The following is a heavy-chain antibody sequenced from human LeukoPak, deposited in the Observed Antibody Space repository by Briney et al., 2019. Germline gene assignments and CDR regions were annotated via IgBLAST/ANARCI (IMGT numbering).Heavy chain of an antibody. V-gene: IGHV4-34*01. D-gene: IGHD1-26*01. CDR2: INHSGST. Sequence: PSETLSLTCAVYGGSFSGYYWSWIRQPPGKGLEWIGEINHSGSTNYNPSLKSRVTISVDTSKNQFSLKLSSVTAADTAVYYCARGRLPLSGIFGYWGQGTLVTVSS. J-gene: IGHJ4*02. CDR1: GGSFSGYY. CDR3: ARGRLPLSGIFGY.